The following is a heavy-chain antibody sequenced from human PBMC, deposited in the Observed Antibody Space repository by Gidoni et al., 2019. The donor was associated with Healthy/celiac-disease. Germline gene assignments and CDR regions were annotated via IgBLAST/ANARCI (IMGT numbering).Heavy chain of an antibody. J-gene: IGHJ4*02. V-gene: IGHV3-30*18. D-gene: IGHD5-12*01. CDR1: GCTVSSYG. CDR3: AKDGGPQWLGNFDY. CDR2: LSSDRSNQ. Sequence: VQLVESGGGGVQPGRSLRRSCAASGCTVSSYGMEWVRQAPGKGREWVPVLSSDRSNQYYAASVTGRFTISRDNSKNTLYLQMNSLRAEDTAVYYCAKDGGPQWLGNFDYWGQGTLVTVSS.